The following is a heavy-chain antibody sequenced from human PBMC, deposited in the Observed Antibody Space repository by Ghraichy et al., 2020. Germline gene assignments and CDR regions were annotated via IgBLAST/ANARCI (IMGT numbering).Heavy chain of an antibody. Sequence: GGSLRLSCAVSEFIFSSSGMHWVRQAPGKGLEWVAIISSDGSDESYADSVKGRFTISRDNSKNTLYLQMNSLRLEDTAVYYCAMGRCGTACYYFDYWGQGTLVTVSS. CDR1: EFIFSSSG. J-gene: IGHJ4*02. CDR3: AMGRCGTACYYFDY. CDR2: ISSDGSDE. V-gene: IGHV3-30*03. D-gene: IGHD2-8*02.